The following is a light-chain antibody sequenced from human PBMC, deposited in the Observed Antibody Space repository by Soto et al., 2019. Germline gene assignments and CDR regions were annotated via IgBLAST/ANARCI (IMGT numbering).Light chain of an antibody. V-gene: IGLV2-14*01. J-gene: IGLJ1*01. CDR2: EVT. CDR3: SPHTSGSTRV. Sequence: QSALTQPASVSGSPGQSIAISCTGTSRDVGGYDYVSWYQQQPDKAPKLMISEVTKRPSGVSNRFSGSKSGNTASLTISGLQAEDEADYYCSPHTSGSTRVFGTGTKLTVL. CDR1: SRDVGGYDY.